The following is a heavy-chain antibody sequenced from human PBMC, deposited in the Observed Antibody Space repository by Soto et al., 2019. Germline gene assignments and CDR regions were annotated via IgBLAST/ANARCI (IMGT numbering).Heavy chain of an antibody. CDR3: AREPMCGGKCYDNHFDP. Sequence: ASVKVSCKASGYRFIYYPIHWVRQAPGQRPEWMGWINIGNGNTQYSDKFQGRVTITTDTSASTAYMELSSLRSEDTAVYYCAREPMCGGKCYDNHFDPWGQGTLLTVSS. D-gene: IGHD2-15*01. V-gene: IGHV1-3*04. CDR1: GYRFIYYP. CDR2: INIGNGNT. J-gene: IGHJ5*02.